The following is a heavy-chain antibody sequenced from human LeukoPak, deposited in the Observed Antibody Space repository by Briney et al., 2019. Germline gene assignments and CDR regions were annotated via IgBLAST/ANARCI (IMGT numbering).Heavy chain of an antibody. CDR3: ASSRRIATSYYFDY. Sequence: GGSLRLSCTASGFTFSSYTMSWVRQAPGKGLEWVSVIYSGGSTYYADSVKGRFTISRDNSKNTLYLQMNSLRAEDTAVYYCASSRRIATSYYFDYWGQGTLVTVSS. V-gene: IGHV3-53*01. CDR1: GFTFSSYT. D-gene: IGHD6-13*01. J-gene: IGHJ4*02. CDR2: IYSGGST.